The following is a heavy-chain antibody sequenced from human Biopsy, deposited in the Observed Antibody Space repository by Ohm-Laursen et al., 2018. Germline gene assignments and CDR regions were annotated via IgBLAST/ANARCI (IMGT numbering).Heavy chain of an antibody. J-gene: IGHJ5*02. V-gene: IGHV4-39*01. CDR1: GDSISASTTSY. CDR3: ARHPTGFWFDP. CDR2: IYNSETT. Sequence: GTLSLTCSVSGDSISASTTSYWAWLRQPPGKGLEWIGSIYNSETTFCNPSLKSRVAISVDTSTNQFSLKVSSVTAADTALYYCARHPTGFWFDPWGHGTLVTVSS.